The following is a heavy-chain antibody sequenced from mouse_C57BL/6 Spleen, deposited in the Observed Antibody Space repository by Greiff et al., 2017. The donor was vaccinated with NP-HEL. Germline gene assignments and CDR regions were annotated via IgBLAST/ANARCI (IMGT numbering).Heavy chain of an antibody. V-gene: IGHV1-76*01. D-gene: IGHD2-5*01. J-gene: IGHJ4*01. CDR1: GYTFTDYY. Sequence: VQLQQSGAELVRPGASVKLSCKASGYTFTDYYINWVKQRPGQGLEWIARIYPGSGNTYYNEKFKGKATLTAEKSSSTAYMQLSSLTSEDSAVYFCARGGTIVDYYAMDYWGQGTSVTVSS. CDR2: IYPGSGNT. CDR3: ARGGTIVDYYAMDY.